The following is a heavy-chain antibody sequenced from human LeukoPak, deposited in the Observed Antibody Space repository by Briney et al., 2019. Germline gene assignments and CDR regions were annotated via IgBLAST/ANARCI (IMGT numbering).Heavy chain of an antibody. CDR2: IYYSGST. CDR3: ARHVKDIVLMVSYYFYY. D-gene: IGHD2-8*01. J-gene: IGHJ4*01. CDR1: GGSISNSSYY. Sequence: SETLSLTCTVSGGSISNSSYYWGWIRQPPGKGLEWIGSIYYSGSTYYNPSLKSRVTISVDTSKNQFSLKLSSVTAADTAVYYWARHVKDIVLMVSYYFYYWGQGTLVTVSS. V-gene: IGHV4-39*01.